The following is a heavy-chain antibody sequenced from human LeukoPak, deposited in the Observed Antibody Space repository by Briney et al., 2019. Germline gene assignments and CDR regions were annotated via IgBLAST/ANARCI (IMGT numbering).Heavy chain of an antibody. J-gene: IGHJ4*02. Sequence: SETLSLTCTVSGGSISNYYWSWIRQPPGKGLEWLGYISYSGSTNYNPSLKSRVTISVDTSKNQFSLKLSSVTAADTAVYYCASLSSGWYGDFDYWGQGTLVTVSS. CDR3: ASLSSGWYGDFDY. D-gene: IGHD6-19*01. CDR1: GGSISNYY. CDR2: ISYSGST. V-gene: IGHV4-59*12.